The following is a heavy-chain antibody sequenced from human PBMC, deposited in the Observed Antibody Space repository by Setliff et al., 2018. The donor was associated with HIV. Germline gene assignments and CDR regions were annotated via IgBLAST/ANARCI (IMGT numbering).Heavy chain of an antibody. CDR3: ARDLTGYSGYPGY. D-gene: IGHD5-12*01. Sequence: GASVKVSCKTSGYTFINYGITWVRQAPGQGLEWMGWISPYNDYTNYEQSLQGRVRMTTDTSTRTAYMDLRSLRSNDTAVYYCARDLTGYSGYPGYWGQGTLVTVSS. J-gene: IGHJ1*01. CDR1: GYTFINYG. CDR2: ISPYNDYT. V-gene: IGHV1-18*04.